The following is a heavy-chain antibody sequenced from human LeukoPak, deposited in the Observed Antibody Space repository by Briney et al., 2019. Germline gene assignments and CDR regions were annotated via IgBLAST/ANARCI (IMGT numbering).Heavy chain of an antibody. Sequence: SETLSLTCAVYGGSFSGYYWSWIRQPPGKALEWIGEINHSGSTNYNPSLKSRVTISVDTSKNQFSLKLSSVTAADTAVYYCARGPLTYSSGWFNWFDPWGQGTLVTVSS. V-gene: IGHV4-34*01. CDR3: ARGPLTYSSGWFNWFDP. CDR2: INHSGST. CDR1: GGSFSGYY. D-gene: IGHD6-19*01. J-gene: IGHJ5*02.